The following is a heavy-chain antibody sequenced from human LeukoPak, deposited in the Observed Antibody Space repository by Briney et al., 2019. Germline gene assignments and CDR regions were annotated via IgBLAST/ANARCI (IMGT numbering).Heavy chain of an antibody. CDR2: IDPSDSYT. V-gene: IGHV5-10-1*01. D-gene: IGHD3-22*01. J-gene: IGHJ4*02. Sequence: GESLRISCKGSGFTFTSYWIIWVRQMPGEGLEWMGKIDPSDSYTNYSPSFQGHVTISADKSISAAYLQWSSLKASDSAMYFCARAHHSGYLGFGSWGQGTLVTVSS. CDR1: GFTFTSYW. CDR3: ARAHHSGYLGFGS.